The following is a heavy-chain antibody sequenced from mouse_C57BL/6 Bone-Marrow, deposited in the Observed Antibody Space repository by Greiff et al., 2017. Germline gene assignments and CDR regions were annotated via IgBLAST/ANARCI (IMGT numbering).Heavy chain of an antibody. D-gene: IGHD1-1*01. V-gene: IGHV1-80*01. CDR3: ARRGTTDYAMDY. Sequence: VQLQESGAELVKPGASVKISCKASGYAFSSYWMNWVKQRPGKGLEWIGQIYPGDGDTNYNGKFKGKATLTADKSSSTAYMQLSSLNSEDSAVYFCARRGTTDYAMDYWGQGTSVTVSS. J-gene: IGHJ4*01. CDR2: IYPGDGDT. CDR1: GYAFSSYW.